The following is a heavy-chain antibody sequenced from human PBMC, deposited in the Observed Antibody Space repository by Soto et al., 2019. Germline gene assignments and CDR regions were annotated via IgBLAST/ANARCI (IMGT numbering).Heavy chain of an antibody. CDR1: GFIFSNYG. V-gene: IGHV3-30*03. D-gene: IGHD6-19*01. CDR2: VSFDGGIE. J-gene: IGHJ3*02. Sequence: PVGSLRLSCAASGFIFSNYGMNWVRQAPGKGLEWVAVVSFDGGIEYYADSVKGRFTISRDNSKKTLYLQMNSLRVEDTAVYYCATIAVPPAFNIWGQGTVVTVSS. CDR3: ATIAVPPAFNI.